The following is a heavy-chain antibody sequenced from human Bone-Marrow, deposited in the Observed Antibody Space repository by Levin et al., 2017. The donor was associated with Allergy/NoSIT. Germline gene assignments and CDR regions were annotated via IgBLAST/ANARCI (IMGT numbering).Heavy chain of an antibody. J-gene: IGHJ6*02. CDR1: GGSISSGGYF. CDR2: MYYSGST. V-gene: IGHV4-31*03. Sequence: SETLSLTCTVSGGSISSGGYFWSWIRQHPGKGLEWIGYMYYSGSTDYNPSLKSRVIISVDTSKNQFSLKLSSVTAADTAVYYCARSSSTAYYYGLDVWGQGTTVTVSS. D-gene: IGHD3-16*01. CDR3: ARSSSTAYYYGLDV.